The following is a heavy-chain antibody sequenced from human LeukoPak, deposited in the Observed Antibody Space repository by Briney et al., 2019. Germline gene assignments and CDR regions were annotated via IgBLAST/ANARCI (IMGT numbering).Heavy chain of an antibody. D-gene: IGHD6-13*01. V-gene: IGHV4-59*01. CDR1: GGSISSYH. CDR3: ARDRGRSLLDY. Sequence: SETLSLTCTVSGGSISSYHWSWIRQPPGKGLEWIGYIYYSGSTNYNPSLSSRVTISVDTSKNQFSLKLSSVTAADTAVYYCARDRGRSLLDYWGQGTLVTVSS. J-gene: IGHJ4*02. CDR2: IYYSGST.